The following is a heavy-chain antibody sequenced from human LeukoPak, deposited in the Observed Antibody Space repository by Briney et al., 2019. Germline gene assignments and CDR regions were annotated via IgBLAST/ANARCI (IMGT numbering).Heavy chain of an antibody. CDR2: INPNSGGT. V-gene: IGHV1-2*02. D-gene: IGHD1-1*01. CDR3: ARGFSPVGWNDLDWFDP. CDR1: GYTFTGYY. J-gene: IGHJ5*02. Sequence: ASVKVSCKASGYTFTGYYMHWVRQAPGQGLEWMGWINPNSGGTNYPQKFQGRVTMTRDTSISTAYMELSRLRSDDTAVYYCARGFSPVGWNDLDWFDPWGQGTLVTVSS.